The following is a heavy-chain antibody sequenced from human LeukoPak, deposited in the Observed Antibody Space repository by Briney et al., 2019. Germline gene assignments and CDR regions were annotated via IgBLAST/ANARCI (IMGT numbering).Heavy chain of an antibody. D-gene: IGHD3-10*01. V-gene: IGHV4-34*01. J-gene: IGHJ5*02. CDR1: GGSFSGYY. CDR3: ARGQVRGVRRYYYNWFDP. Sequence: SETLSLTCAVYGGSFSGYYWSWIRQPPGKGLEWIGEINYSGSTNYNPSLKSRVTISVDTSKNQFSLKLSSVTAADTAVYYCARGQVRGVRRYYYNWFDPWGQGTLVTVSS. CDR2: INYSGST.